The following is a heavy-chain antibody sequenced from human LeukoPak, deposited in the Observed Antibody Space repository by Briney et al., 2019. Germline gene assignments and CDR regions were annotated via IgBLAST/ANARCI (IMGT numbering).Heavy chain of an antibody. Sequence: SETLSLSCTVSGGSISSYYWNWIRQPPGKGLEWIGYIYYSGSTNYNPSLKSRLTISIDTSKNQFSLKLNSMTAADTAVYYCARDKIAAAGTGAFDIWGQGTMVTVSS. J-gene: IGHJ3*02. CDR1: GGSISSYY. V-gene: IGHV4-59*01. D-gene: IGHD6-13*01. CDR3: ARDKIAAAGTGAFDI. CDR2: IYYSGST.